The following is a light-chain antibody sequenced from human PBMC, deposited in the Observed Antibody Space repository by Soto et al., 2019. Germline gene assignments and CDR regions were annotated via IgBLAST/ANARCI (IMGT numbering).Light chain of an antibody. CDR2: GAS. V-gene: IGKV3-20*01. CDR1: QSISSTF. J-gene: IGKJ1*01. Sequence: EIVLTQSPGTLSLSPGERATLSCRASQSISSTFLAWYQHKPGQAPRVLIYGASRRATGIPDGFSGSGSGTDFTLTISRLEPEDFALYYCQQYYSSWTFGQGTKVEMK. CDR3: QQYYSSWT.